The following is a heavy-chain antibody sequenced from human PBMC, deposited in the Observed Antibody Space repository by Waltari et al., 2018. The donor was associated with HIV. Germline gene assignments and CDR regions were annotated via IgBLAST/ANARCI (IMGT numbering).Heavy chain of an antibody. J-gene: IGHJ5*02. V-gene: IGHV3-7*01. CDR1: AFGFSNDW. CDR2: IKEDGSAK. CDR3: ARDHGGGWLTS. D-gene: IGHD3-16*01. Sequence: EVPLVESGGGLVQPGGSLRFPCEASAFGFSNDWLSWVRQAPGKGLEWVANIKEDGSAKQYADSVRGRFSISRDNPKNLLFLQMNSLRGDDTAVYYCARDHGGGWLTSWGQGTLVSVSS.